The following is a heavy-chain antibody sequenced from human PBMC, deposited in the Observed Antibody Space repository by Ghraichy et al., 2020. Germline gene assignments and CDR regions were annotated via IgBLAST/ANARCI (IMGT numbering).Heavy chain of an antibody. V-gene: IGHV4-4*09. CDR1: GGSISSYY. CDR3: ARHKVPIAVAGLLFDY. Sequence: SQTLSLTCTVSGGSISSYYWSWIRQPPGKGLEWIGYIYTSGSTNYNPSLKSRVTISVDTSKNQFSLKLSSVTAADTAVYYCARHKVPIAVAGLLFDYWGQGTLVTVSS. D-gene: IGHD6-19*01. J-gene: IGHJ4*02. CDR2: IYTSGST.